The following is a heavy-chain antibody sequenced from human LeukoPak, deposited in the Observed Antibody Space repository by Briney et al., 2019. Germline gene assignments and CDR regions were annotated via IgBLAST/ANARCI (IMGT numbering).Heavy chain of an antibody. D-gene: IGHD6-19*01. CDR2: ISSTSNYI. Sequence: GGSLRLSCAASGFTFSTYAISWVRQAPGKGLEWVSCISSTSNYIFYADSVKGRFTISRDNSKNTLYLQMNSLRAEDTAVYYCAKGNRGYSSGWLNRWGQGTLVTVSS. CDR3: AKGNRGYSSGWLNR. J-gene: IGHJ4*02. CDR1: GFTFSTYA. V-gene: IGHV3-23*01.